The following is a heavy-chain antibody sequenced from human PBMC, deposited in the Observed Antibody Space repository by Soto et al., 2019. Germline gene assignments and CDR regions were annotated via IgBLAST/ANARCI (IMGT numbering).Heavy chain of an antibody. V-gene: IGHV4-59*11. D-gene: IGHD1-26*01. CDR1: GGSINSHY. CDR2: VFYSGST. Sequence: QVQLQESGPGLVKPSETLSLNCSVSGGSINSHYWSWIRQPPGKGLEWIGYVFYSGSTDYNPSLKSRVTISVDRSKSQFSLKLSSVTAADTAVYFCARGDGNYSNFWGQGALVTVSS. CDR3: ARGDGNYSNF. J-gene: IGHJ4*02.